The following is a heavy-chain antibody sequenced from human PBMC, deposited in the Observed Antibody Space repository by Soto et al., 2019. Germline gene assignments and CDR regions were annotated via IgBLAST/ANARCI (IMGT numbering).Heavy chain of an antibody. V-gene: IGHV1-46*01. J-gene: IGHJ6*02. CDR3: ARGDIVLVPAARPCCGMDV. D-gene: IGHD2-2*01. CDR2: IHPGGVNR. Sequence: ASVKVSCKASGYSFTGHYIHWVRQAPGQGLDWMGTIHPGGVNRAYAQKFQGRVTITADESTSTAYMELSSLRSEDTAVYYCARGDIVLVPAARPCCGMDVWGQGTTVTVSS. CDR1: GYSFTGHY.